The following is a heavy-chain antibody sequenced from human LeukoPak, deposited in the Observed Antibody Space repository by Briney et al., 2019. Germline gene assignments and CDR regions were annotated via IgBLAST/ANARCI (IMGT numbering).Heavy chain of an antibody. Sequence: GGSLRLSCTASGFTFGDYAMSWVRQAPGKGLEWVGFIRSKAYGGTTEYAASVKGRFTISRDDSKSIAYLQMNSLKTEDTAVYYCTSSLWTRGFGELLSNYWGQGTLVTVSS. CDR3: TSSLWTRGFGELLSNY. D-gene: IGHD3-10*01. J-gene: IGHJ4*02. CDR1: GFTFGDYA. V-gene: IGHV3-49*04. CDR2: IRSKAYGGTT.